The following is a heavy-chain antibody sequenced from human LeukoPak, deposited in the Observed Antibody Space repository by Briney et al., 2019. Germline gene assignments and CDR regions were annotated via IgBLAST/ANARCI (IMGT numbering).Heavy chain of an antibody. Sequence: PGGSLRLSCAASGFTFSSYAMHWVRQAPGKGLEWVAVISYDGSNKYYADSVKGRFTISRDNSKNTLYLQMNSLRAEDTAVYYCARGTMVRGPLVYWGQGTLVTVSS. V-gene: IGHV3-30*04. CDR2: ISYDGSNK. CDR3: ARGTMVRGPLVY. J-gene: IGHJ4*02. CDR1: GFTFSSYA. D-gene: IGHD3-10*01.